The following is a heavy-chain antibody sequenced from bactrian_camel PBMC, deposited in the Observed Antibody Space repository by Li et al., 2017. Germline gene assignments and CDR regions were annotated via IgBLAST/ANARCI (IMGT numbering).Heavy chain of an antibody. CDR2: INSSGGNR. V-gene: IGHV3S40*01. CDR1: GFIFGDYT. CDR3: TTGECRDGYCFQGVGPY. Sequence: VQLVESGGGLVQPGGSLRVSCVGTGFIFGDYTITWVRQAPGKALEWISGINSSGGNRNYADSVKGRFISSRDNSKNTVYLQLNGLKSEDTAMYYCTTGECRDGYCFQGVGPYWGRGTQVTVS. J-gene: IGHJ4*01. D-gene: IGHD3*01.